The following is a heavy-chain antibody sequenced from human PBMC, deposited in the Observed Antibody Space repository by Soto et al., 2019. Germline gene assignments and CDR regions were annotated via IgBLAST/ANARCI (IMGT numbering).Heavy chain of an antibody. CDR1: GGSISSGGYY. V-gene: IGHV4-31*03. J-gene: IGHJ4*02. CDR2: SYYRGST. Sequence: QVQLQESGPGLVKPSQTLSLTCTVSGGSISSGGYYWSWIRQHPGKGLEWIGYSYYRGSTYYNPSLKSRVTISVDTSKNQCSLKLSSVTAADTAVYYCARMPSTVTTAPTYDFDYWGQGTLVTVSS. D-gene: IGHD4-17*01. CDR3: ARMPSTVTTAPTYDFDY.